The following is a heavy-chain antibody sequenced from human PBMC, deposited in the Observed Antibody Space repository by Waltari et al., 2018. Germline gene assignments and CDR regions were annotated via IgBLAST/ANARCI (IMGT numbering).Heavy chain of an antibody. Sequence: QVQLQQWGAGLLKPSETLSLTCAVYGGSFSGYYWSWIRQPPGKGLEWIGEINHSGSTNYNPPLKSRVTISVDTSKNQFSLKLSSVTAADTAVYYCAALLVGMGFDPWGQGTLVTVSS. D-gene: IGHD1-26*01. CDR1: GGSFSGYY. V-gene: IGHV4-34*01. J-gene: IGHJ5*02. CDR3: AALLVGMGFDP. CDR2: INHSGST.